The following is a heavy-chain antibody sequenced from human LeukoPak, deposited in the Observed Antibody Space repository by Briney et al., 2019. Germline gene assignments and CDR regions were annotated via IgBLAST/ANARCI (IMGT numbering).Heavy chain of an antibody. J-gene: IGHJ4*02. CDR1: GFTFSSYA. V-gene: IGHV3-23*01. CDR3: AKLPYYDFWSGYPSDY. Sequence: GGSLRLSCAASGFTFSSYAMSWVRQAPGKGLEWGSAVSGSGGSTYYADSVKGRFTISRDNSKNTLYLQMTSLRAEDTAVYYCAKLPYYDFWSGYPSDYWGQGTLVTVSS. D-gene: IGHD3-3*01. CDR2: VSGSGGST.